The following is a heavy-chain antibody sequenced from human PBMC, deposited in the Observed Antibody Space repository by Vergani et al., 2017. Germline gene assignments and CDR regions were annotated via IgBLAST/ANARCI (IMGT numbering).Heavy chain of an antibody. CDR2: TWYDGNNK. J-gene: IGHJ5*02. D-gene: IGHD1-14*01. CDR3: ARDLRLLYNRFDP. CDR1: GCSFTSYG. Sequence: QVRLVESGGGVVQPGRSLRLSCAASGCSFTSYGMHWVRQPPGKGLEWVAVTWYDGNNKQYADSVKGRFTISRDNSKSTMYLQMNSLRDEDTGVYYCARDLRLLYNRFDPWGQGTLVTVSS. V-gene: IGHV3-33*08.